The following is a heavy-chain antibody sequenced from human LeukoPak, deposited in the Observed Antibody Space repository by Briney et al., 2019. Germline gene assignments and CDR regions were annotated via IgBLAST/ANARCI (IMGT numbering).Heavy chain of an antibody. CDR1: GFTFSSYS. CDR3: ARDIGLSSGSFDY. V-gene: IGHV3-21*01. D-gene: IGHD6-19*01. CDR2: ISSSSSYI. Sequence: GGSLRLSCAASGFTFSSYSMNWVRQAPGKGLEWVSSISSSSSYIYYADSVKGRFTISRDNAKNSLYLQMNSLRAEDTAVYYCARDIGLSSGSFDYWGQGTLVTVSS. J-gene: IGHJ4*02.